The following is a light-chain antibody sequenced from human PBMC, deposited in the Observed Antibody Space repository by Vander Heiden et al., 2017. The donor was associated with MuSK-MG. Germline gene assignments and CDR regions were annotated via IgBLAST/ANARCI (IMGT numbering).Light chain of an antibody. J-gene: IGLJ2*01. CDR2: EVS. CDR1: SSDVGGYNY. CDR3: SSYAGSNSVV. Sequence: QSALTQPPSAPGSPGQSVTISCTGTSSDVGGYNYVSWYQQHPGKAPKLMIYEVSKRPSGVPDRFSGSKSGNTASLTVSGLQAEDEADYYCSSYAGSNSVVFGGGTKLTAL. V-gene: IGLV2-8*01.